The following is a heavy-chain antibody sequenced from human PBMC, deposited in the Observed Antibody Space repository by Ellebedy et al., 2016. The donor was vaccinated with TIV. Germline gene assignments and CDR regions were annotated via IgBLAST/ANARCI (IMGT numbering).Heavy chain of an antibody. Sequence: GESLKISCAASGFTFSSYWMQWVRQAPGKGLEWVANIKQDGSAKYYVDSVKGRFTISRDNAKNTLYLQMNSLGVEDTAVYYCARSNWNYDYWGQGTLVTVSS. V-gene: IGHV3-7*01. CDR2: IKQDGSAK. J-gene: IGHJ4*02. CDR1: GFTFSSYW. D-gene: IGHD1-7*01. CDR3: ARSNWNYDY.